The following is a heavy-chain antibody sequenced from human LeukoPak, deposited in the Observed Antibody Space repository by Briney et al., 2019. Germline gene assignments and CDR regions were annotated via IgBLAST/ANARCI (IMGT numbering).Heavy chain of an antibody. D-gene: IGHD6-13*01. J-gene: IGHJ4*02. Sequence: PGGSLRLSCAASGFTFSSYSMNWVRQAPGKGLEWVSYISSSSSTIYYADSVKGRFTISRDNAKNSLFLQMNSLRDEDTAVYYCARDRLPGVLSIAAPAGLWGQGTLVTVSS. CDR1: GFTFSSYS. CDR3: ARDRLPGVLSIAAPAGL. CDR2: ISSSSSTI. V-gene: IGHV3-48*02.